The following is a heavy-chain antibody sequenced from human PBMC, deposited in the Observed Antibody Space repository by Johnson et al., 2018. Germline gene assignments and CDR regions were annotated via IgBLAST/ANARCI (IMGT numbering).Heavy chain of an antibody. V-gene: IGHV3-23*04. CDR3: AKDRYSNSVWGTDV. J-gene: IGHJ6*02. CDR1: GFTFTTYA. CDR2: ISGSGDST. Sequence: VQLVQSGGGVVQPGQSLRLSCEASGFTFTTYAMTWVRQAPGTGLEWVSSISGSGDSTYYADSVQGRFTISRDNSKNTLFLQMDRLRVEDTALYYCAKDRYSNSVWGTDVWGQGTTVTVSS. D-gene: IGHD1-26*01.